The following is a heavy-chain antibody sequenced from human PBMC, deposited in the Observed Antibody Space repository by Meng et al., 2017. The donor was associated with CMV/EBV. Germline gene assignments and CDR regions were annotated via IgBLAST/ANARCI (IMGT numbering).Heavy chain of an antibody. CDR1: GGSFSGYY. J-gene: IGHJ4*02. Sequence: SETLSLTCAVYGGSFSGYYWSWIRQPPGKGLEWIGEINHSGSTNYNQSLKSRVTISVDTSKNQFSLKLSSVTAADTAVYYCARGSRLRFLEWLLYGRGYFDYWGQGTLVTVSS. V-gene: IGHV4-34*01. CDR2: INHSGST. D-gene: IGHD3-3*01. CDR3: ARGSRLRFLEWLLYGRGYFDY.